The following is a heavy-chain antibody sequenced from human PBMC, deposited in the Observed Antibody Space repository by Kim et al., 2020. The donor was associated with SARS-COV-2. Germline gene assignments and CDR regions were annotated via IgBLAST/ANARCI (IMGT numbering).Heavy chain of an antibody. CDR1: GGSISSSSYY. Sequence: SETLSLTCTVSGGSISSSSYYWGWIRQPPGKGLEWIGSIYYSGSTYYNPSLKSRVTISVDTSKNQFSLKLSSVTAADTAVYYCARPSLESAPGYSSSWSSPYTYFDYWGQGTLVTVSS. CDR2: IYYSGST. J-gene: IGHJ4*02. CDR3: ARPSLESAPGYSSSWSSPYTYFDY. V-gene: IGHV4-39*01. D-gene: IGHD6-13*01.